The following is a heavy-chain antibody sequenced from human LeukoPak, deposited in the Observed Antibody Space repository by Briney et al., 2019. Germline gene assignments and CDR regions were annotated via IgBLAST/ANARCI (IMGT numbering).Heavy chain of an antibody. CDR3: ARVRRYSSPYNWFDP. CDR2: INPNSGGT. Sequence: ASLKVSCKASGYTFTAYYIHWVRRAPGKGLEWMGWINPNSGGTESAQKFQGRVTMTRDTSISTAYMELSRLRSDDTAVYYCARVRRYSSPYNWFDPWGQGTLVTVSS. D-gene: IGHD6-6*01. J-gene: IGHJ5*02. CDR1: GYTFTAYY. V-gene: IGHV1-2*02.